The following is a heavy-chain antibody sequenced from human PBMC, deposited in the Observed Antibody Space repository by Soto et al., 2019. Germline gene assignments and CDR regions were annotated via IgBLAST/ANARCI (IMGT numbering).Heavy chain of an antibody. D-gene: IGHD2-15*01. CDR3: ARYCSGGSCYPNYYGMDV. J-gene: IGHJ6*02. V-gene: IGHV4-39*01. Sequence: TLSLTCTVSGGSISSSSYYWGWIRQPPGKGLEWIGSIYYSGSTYYNQSLKSRVTISVDTSKNQFSLKLSSVTAADTAVYYCARYCSGGSCYPNYYGMDVWGQGTTVTVSS. CDR2: IYYSGST. CDR1: GGSISSSSYY.